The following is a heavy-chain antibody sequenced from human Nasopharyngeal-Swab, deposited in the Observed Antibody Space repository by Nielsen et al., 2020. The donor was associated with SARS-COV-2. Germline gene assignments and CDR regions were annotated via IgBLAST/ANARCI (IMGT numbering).Heavy chain of an antibody. CDR2: INPYNGDT. CDR3: ARDYYDNYDSDF. D-gene: IGHD3-22*01. Sequence: ASVKVSCKASGYTLTGNYIHWVRQVPGQGLEWVGCINPYNGDTFYAQNFQGRVTVTRDTSRSTAYIDLSRLRSDDTAVYYCARDYYDNYDSDFWGQGTLVTVSS. J-gene: IGHJ4*02. CDR1: GYTLTGNY. V-gene: IGHV1-2*02.